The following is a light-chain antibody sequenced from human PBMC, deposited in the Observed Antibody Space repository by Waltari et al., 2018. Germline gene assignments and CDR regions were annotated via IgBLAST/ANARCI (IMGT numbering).Light chain of an antibody. CDR3: QQYNNWPLT. CDR1: QSVRSN. J-gene: IGKJ4*01. Sequence: EIVMTQSPATLSVSPGERATLSCRASQSVRSNLAWYQQKPGKAPRLLIYGASTRATGIPARFRGSGSGTEFTLTISSLQSEDFAVYYCQQYNNWPLTFGGGTKVEIK. CDR2: GAS. V-gene: IGKV3-15*01.